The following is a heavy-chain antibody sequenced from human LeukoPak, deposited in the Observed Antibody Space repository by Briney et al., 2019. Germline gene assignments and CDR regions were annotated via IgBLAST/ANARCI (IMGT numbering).Heavy chain of an antibody. CDR2: INPNSGNT. CDR1: GYTFTSYD. CDR3: ARGGVGGSVSYYYGMDV. D-gene: IGHD3-10*01. Sequence: ASVKVSCKASGYTFTSYDINWVRQATGQGLEWMGWINPNSGNTGYAQKFQGRVTMTRDTSTSTVYMELSSLRSEDTAVYYCARGGVGGSVSYYYGMDVWGQGTTVTVSS. V-gene: IGHV1-8*01. J-gene: IGHJ6*02.